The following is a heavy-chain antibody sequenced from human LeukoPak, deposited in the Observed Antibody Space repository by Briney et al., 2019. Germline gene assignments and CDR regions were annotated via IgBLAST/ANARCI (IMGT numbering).Heavy chain of an antibody. J-gene: IGHJ4*02. CDR3: ARVGYDYVWGSYRLLDY. CDR1: GGSFSGYY. V-gene: IGHV4-34*01. Sequence: SETLSLTCAVYGGSFSGYYWSWIRQPPGKGLEWIGEINHSGSTNYNPPLKSRVTISVDTSKNQFSLKLSSVTAADTAVYYCARVGYDYVWGSYRLLDYWGQGTLVTVSS. D-gene: IGHD3-16*02. CDR2: INHSGST.